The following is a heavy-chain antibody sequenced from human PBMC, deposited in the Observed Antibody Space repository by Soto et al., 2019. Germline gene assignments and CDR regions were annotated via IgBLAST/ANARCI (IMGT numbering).Heavy chain of an antibody. V-gene: IGHV3-30*18. CDR3: AKDSGWLGSSIGYYYYGMDV. CDR2: ISYDGSNK. J-gene: IGHJ6*01. CDR1: GFTFSSYG. D-gene: IGHD6-19*01. Sequence: QVQLVESGGGVVQPGRSLRLSCAASGFTFSSYGMHWVRQAPGKGLEWVAVISYDGSNKYYADSVKGRFTISRDNSKNTLYLQMDSLRAEDTAVYYCAKDSGWLGSSIGYYYYGMDVW.